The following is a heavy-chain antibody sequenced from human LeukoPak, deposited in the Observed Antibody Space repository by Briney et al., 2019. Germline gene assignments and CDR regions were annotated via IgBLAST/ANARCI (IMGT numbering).Heavy chain of an antibody. J-gene: IGHJ5*02. D-gene: IGHD6-19*01. CDR1: GGSISSYY. V-gene: IGHV4-59*01. CDR3: ARNPTYSSGWYGWFDP. CDR2: IYYSGST. Sequence: PSETLSLTCTVSGGSISSYYWSWIRQPPGKGLEWIGYIYYSGSTNYNPSLKSRVTISVDTSKNQFSLKLSSVTAADTAVYYCARNPTYSSGWYGWFDPWGQGTLVTVSS.